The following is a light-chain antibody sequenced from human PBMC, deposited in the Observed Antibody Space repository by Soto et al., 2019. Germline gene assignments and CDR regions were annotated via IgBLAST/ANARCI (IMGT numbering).Light chain of an antibody. CDR1: SSDVGGYDS. CDR3: SSYVGNNNLI. V-gene: IGLV2-8*01. Sequence: QSVLTQPPSASGSPGQSVTISCTGTSSDVGGYDSVSWYQQHPNKAPKLMIFEVTKRPSGVPDRFSGSKSGSTASLTVSGLQAEDEADYYCSSYVGNNNLIFGGGTKVTVL. CDR2: EVT. J-gene: IGLJ2*01.